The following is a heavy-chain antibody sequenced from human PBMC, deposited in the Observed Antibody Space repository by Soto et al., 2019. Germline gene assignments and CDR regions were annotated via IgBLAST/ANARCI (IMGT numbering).Heavy chain of an antibody. CDR1: GFTFSSYG. J-gene: IGHJ4*02. Sequence: QVQLVESGGGVVQAGRSLRLSCAASGFTFSSYGMHWVRQAPGKGLEWVAIIWYDGGNKYYADSVKGRFTISRDNSKNTLYLQMNSLRAEDTAVYYCARGKFLLSYWGQGTLVTVSS. CDR3: ARGKFLLSY. V-gene: IGHV3-33*01. D-gene: IGHD2-15*01. CDR2: IWYDGGNK.